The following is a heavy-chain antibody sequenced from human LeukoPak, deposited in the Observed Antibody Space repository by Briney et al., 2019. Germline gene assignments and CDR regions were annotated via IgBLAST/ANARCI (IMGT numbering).Heavy chain of an antibody. CDR3: ARDMDTEFDY. CDR2: IYSSGST. J-gene: IGHJ4*02. Sequence: SETLSLTCAVYGGSFSGYYWSWIRQPAGKGLEWIGRIYSSGSTNNNPSLKSRVTMSVDTSKNQFSLKLSSVTAADTAVYYCARDMDTEFDYWGQGTLVTVSS. V-gene: IGHV4-4*07. CDR1: GGSFSGYY. D-gene: IGHD5-18*01.